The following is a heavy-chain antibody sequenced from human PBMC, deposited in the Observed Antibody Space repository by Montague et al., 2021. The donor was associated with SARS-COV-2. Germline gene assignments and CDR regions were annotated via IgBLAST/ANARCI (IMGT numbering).Heavy chain of an antibody. D-gene: IGHD3-10*01. V-gene: IGHV4-39*01. CDR3: ARLESARGVIIRGAFHI. CDR1: GDSINNSRYY. CDR2: IYYSGSA. J-gene: IGHJ3*02. Sequence: SETLSLTCSVSGDSINNSRYYWGWIRQPPGKGLEWIGTIYYSGSAYYNPSLKSRVTISVDTSKDQFSLTLNSVTATDTAVYYCARLESARGVIIRGAFHIWGQGTKVTVSS.